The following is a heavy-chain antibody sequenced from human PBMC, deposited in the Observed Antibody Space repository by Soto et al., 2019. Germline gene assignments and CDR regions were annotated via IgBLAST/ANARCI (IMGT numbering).Heavy chain of an antibody. CDR2: INHGGST. CDR1: GESFIGYY. D-gene: IGHD5-12*01. Sequence: QVHLQQWGAGLLKPSETLSLTCAVDGESFIGYYWTGIRQSPGKGVEWIGEINHGGSTNYNPSLKSRVTISMDTSKNQFSLKLTSVTAAYTSVCYCARTAIVTTNCFDAWGQGTLVTVSS. J-gene: IGHJ5*02. V-gene: IGHV4-34*01. CDR3: ARTAIVTTNCFDA.